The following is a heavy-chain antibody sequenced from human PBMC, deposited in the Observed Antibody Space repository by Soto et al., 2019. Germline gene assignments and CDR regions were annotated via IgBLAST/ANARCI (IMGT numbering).Heavy chain of an antibody. Sequence: QVQLVQSGAEVKKPGSSVKVSCKTSGVTFNTFAISWVRQAPGQGLEYMGGIIPVLGPANYAQRFQGRVTITADKSTSTAYLELRNLTSEDTAVYYCARAAKRDLDYWGQGTLVTVSS. J-gene: IGHJ4*02. CDR1: GVTFNTFA. V-gene: IGHV1-69*06. CDR3: ARAAKRDLDY. CDR2: IIPVLGPA.